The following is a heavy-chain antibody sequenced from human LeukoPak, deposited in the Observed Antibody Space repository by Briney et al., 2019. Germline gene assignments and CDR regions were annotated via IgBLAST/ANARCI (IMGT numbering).Heavy chain of an antibody. J-gene: IGHJ3*02. CDR3: ARHGSLQYCSAGICYSAFDI. V-gene: IGHV4-39*01. D-gene: IGHD2-15*01. Sequence: SETLSLTCNVSGGSISRSSYYWGWIRRPPGKGLEWLASIYYTGNTYSNPSLESRVTISVDTSKNQFSLRLSSVTAADTAVYYCARHGSLQYCSAGICYSAFDIWGQGTMVTVSS. CDR2: IYYTGNT. CDR1: GGSISRSSYY.